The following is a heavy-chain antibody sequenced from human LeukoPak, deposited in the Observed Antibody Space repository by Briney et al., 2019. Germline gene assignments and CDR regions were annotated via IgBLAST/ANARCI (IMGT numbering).Heavy chain of an antibody. D-gene: IGHD2-2*01. CDR3: ARQRIGLPAAKAFSWGSQKYYYYYGMDV. J-gene: IGHJ6*04. V-gene: IGHV1-69*01. CDR1: GGTFSSYA. CDR2: IIPIFGTA. Sequence: SVKVSCKASGGTFSSYAISWVRQAPGQGLEWMGGIIPIFGTANYAQKFQGRVTITADESTSTAYMELSSLRSGDTAVYYCARQRIGLPAAKAFSWGSQKYYYYYGMDVWGKGTTVTVSS.